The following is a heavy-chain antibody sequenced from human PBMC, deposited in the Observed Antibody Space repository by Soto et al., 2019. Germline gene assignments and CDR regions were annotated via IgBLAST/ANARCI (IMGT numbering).Heavy chain of an antibody. V-gene: IGHV3-23*01. J-gene: IGHJ4*02. CDR1: GFIFSNYA. CDR3: AKDLIRGDGYVGFDY. CDR2: IYAGGGTT. D-gene: IGHD3-10*01. Sequence: PWGSLRLSCSASGFIFSNYAMFWVRQAPGKGLEWVSTIYAGGGTTHYADSVKGRFTISRDNSRNTLYLQMNSLRAEDTAVYFCAKDLIRGDGYVGFDYWGQGTLVTVSS.